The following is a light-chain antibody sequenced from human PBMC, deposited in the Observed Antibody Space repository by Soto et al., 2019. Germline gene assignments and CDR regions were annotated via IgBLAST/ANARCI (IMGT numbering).Light chain of an antibody. J-gene: IGKJ5*01. V-gene: IGKV3-20*01. CDR1: QSVSSSY. Sequence: IVLTHSPCTLSVSPGERATLTCRASQSVSSSYLAWYQQKPGQAPRLLIYDASSRATGIPDRFSGSGSGTDFTLTISRLEPEDFAMYYCQQYGSSSITFGQGTRLEIK. CDR3: QQYGSSSIT. CDR2: DAS.